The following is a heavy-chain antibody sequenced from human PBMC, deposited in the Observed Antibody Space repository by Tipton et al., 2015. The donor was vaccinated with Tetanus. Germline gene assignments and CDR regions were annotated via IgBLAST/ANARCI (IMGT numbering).Heavy chain of an antibody. CDR1: GFTFSSYG. D-gene: IGHD6-6*01. CDR2: ISYDGSNK. Sequence: SLRLSCAASGFTFSSYGMHWVRQAPGKGLEWVAVISYDGSNKYYADSVKGRFTISRDNSKNTLYLQMNSLRAEDTAVYYCARDPYSSSSNWFDPWGQGTLVTVPS. J-gene: IGHJ5*02. V-gene: IGHV3-30*03. CDR3: ARDPYSSSSNWFDP.